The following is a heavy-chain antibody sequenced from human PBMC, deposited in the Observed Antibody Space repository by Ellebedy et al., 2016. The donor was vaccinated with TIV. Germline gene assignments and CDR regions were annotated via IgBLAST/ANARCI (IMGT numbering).Heavy chain of an antibody. V-gene: IGHV3-30*04. CDR1: GFTFNGHA. CDR3: ANDEGVEGTVGIFDY. CDR2: ISYDGSNT. J-gene: IGHJ4*02. Sequence: PGGSLRLSCAASGFTFNGHAMHWVRQAPGKGPEWVAAISYDGSNTAYADSARGRFTISRDNSKNPLFLQMNSRRVEDTSLYYCANDEGVEGTVGIFDYWGQGTLVTVSS. D-gene: IGHD2-8*02.